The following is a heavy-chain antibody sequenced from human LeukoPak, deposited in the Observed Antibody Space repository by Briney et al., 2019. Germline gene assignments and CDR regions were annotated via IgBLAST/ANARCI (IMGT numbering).Heavy chain of an antibody. J-gene: IGHJ2*01. CDR2: IKHDGSEK. CDR3: ATRYFDL. CDR1: GFTFSNYW. V-gene: IGHV3-7*01. Sequence: GGSPRLSCAASGFTFSNYWMNWVRQAPGKGLEWVANIKHDGSEKYYVDSVKGRFTISRDNAKNSLYLQMNSLRAEDTAVYYCATRYFDLWGRGTLVTVSS.